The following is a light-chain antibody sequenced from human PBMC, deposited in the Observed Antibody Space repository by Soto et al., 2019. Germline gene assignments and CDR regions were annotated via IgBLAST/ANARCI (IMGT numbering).Light chain of an antibody. J-gene: IGKJ1*01. CDR3: QQYQTYSRT. CDR2: EGS. CDR1: QSINTW. V-gene: IGKV1-5*03. Sequence: DIQMTQSPSTVSASVGDRITITCRASQSINTWLAWYRQRPGEAPQLLIYEGSTLAMGVPSRFSGSGSGTDFTLSISRLQPDDFATFYCQQYQTYSRTFGQGTKVEVK.